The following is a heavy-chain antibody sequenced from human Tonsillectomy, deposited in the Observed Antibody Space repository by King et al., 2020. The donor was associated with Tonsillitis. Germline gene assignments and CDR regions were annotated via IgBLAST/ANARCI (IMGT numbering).Heavy chain of an antibody. D-gene: IGHD2-21*02. J-gene: IGHJ3*02. CDR2: IYQSGST. CDR1: GGSISGGGYS. V-gene: IGHV4-30-2*01. CDR3: ARGAIPYCGGDCYPAFDI. Sequence: QLQESGSRLVKPSQTLSLTCGVSGGSISGGGYSWSWIRQPPGKDLEWIGYIYQSGSTYYNPSLMSRVTMSLDMSNNNFSLNLSSVTAADTAVYFCARGAIPYCGGDCYPAFDIWGQGTMVTVSS.